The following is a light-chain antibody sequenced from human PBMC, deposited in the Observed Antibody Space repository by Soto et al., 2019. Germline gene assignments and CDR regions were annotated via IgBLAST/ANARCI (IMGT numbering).Light chain of an antibody. CDR1: QSVSSSY. CDR2: GAS. Sequence: EIVMTQSPGTLSLFPGERATLSCRASQSVSSSYLAWYQQRPGQAPRLLIYGASSRATGIPDRFSGSGSGTDFTLTISRLEPEDFAVYYCQQYGSTPATFGGGTKVDIK. CDR3: QQYGSTPAT. J-gene: IGKJ4*01. V-gene: IGKV3-20*01.